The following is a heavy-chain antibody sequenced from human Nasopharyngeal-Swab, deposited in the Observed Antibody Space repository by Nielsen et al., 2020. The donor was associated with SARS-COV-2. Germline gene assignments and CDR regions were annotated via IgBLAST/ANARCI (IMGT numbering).Heavy chain of an antibody. CDR1: GFTFSDYY. J-gene: IGHJ4*02. Sequence: GESLKISCIGSGFTFSDYYMSWIRQAPGKGPEWLAYISYSGGTTDYADSIKGRFTISRDNAKNSLFLQMTSLRVEDTAVYYCARVGRLGSYHLDNWGQGTLVTVSS. CDR2: ISYSGGTT. V-gene: IGHV3-11*01. D-gene: IGHD3-10*01. CDR3: ARVGRLGSYHLDN.